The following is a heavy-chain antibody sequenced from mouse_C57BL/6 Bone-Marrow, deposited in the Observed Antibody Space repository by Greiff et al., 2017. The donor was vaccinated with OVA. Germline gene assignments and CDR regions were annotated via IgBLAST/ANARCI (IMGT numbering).Heavy chain of an antibody. V-gene: IGHV1-81*01. J-gene: IGHJ4*01. CDR3: ARGGYPYYYAMDY. Sequence: QVQLQQSGAELARPGASVKLSCKASGYTFTSYGISWVKQRTGQGLEWIGEIYPRSGNTYYNEKFKGKATLTADKSSSTAYMELRSLTSEDSAVYFCARGGYPYYYAMDYWGQGTSVTVSS. CDR2: IYPRSGNT. CDR1: GYTFTSYG. D-gene: IGHD2-14*01.